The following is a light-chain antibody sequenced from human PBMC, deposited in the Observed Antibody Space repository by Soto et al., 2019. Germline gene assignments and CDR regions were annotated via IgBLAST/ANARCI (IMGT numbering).Light chain of an antibody. V-gene: IGLV2-8*01. CDR3: SSYAGSNNFV. CDR2: EVS. CDR1: SSDVGGYKY. J-gene: IGLJ1*01. Sequence: QSALTQPPSASGSPGQSVTISCTGTSSDVGGYKYVSWYQQYPGKAPKLMIYEVSNRPSGVPDRFSGSKSGNTASLTVSGLQAEDEDDYYCSSYAGSNNFVFGTGTKLTVL.